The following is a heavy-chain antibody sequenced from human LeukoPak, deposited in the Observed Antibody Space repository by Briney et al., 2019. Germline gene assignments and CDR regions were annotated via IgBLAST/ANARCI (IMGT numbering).Heavy chain of an antibody. D-gene: IGHD2-8*01. CDR2: IYYSGST. V-gene: IGHV4-31*03. CDR1: GCSISSGGYY. J-gene: IGHJ3*02. Sequence: PSETLSLTCTVSGCSISSGGYYWSWIRQHPGKGLEWIGYIYYSGSTYYNPSLKSRVTISVDTSKNQFSLKLSSVTAADTAVYYCARVGVQSLAFDIWGQGTMVTVSS. CDR3: ARVGVQSLAFDI.